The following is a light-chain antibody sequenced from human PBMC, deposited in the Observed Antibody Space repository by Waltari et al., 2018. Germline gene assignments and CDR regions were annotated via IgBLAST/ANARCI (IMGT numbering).Light chain of an antibody. Sequence: EIVLTQSPATLSFSPGERATLSCRASHTIDNLLAWYQQKPGQAPRLLIYDTSTRATGTPARFSGSGSGADFTLTISSLETEDFAVYYCLQRGNWLFGAGTRVEI. J-gene: IGKJ4*01. V-gene: IGKV3-11*01. CDR1: HTIDNL. CDR3: LQRGNWL. CDR2: DTS.